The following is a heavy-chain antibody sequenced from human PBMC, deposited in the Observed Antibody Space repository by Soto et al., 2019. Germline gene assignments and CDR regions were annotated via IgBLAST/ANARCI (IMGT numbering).Heavy chain of an antibody. CDR3: ARGGWSMDV. V-gene: IGHV4-59*11. Sequence: SETLSLTCTISGASISTLYWSWVRQPPGKGLEWIGYIHYSGSTNYNPSLKSRVTILVDTSKNQFSLRLTSVTAADTAVYYCARGGWSMDVWGQGTTVTVS. CDR1: GASISTLY. CDR2: IHYSGST. J-gene: IGHJ6*02. D-gene: IGHD2-15*01.